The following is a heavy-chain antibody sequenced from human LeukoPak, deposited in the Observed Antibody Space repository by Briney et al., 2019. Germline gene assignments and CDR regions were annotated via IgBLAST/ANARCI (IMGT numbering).Heavy chain of an antibody. V-gene: IGHV3-30-3*01. D-gene: IGHD2-8*01. CDR1: GFTFSSYA. CDR2: ISYDGSNK. J-gene: IGHJ4*02. Sequence: GGSLRLSCAASGFTFSSYAMPWVRQAPGKGLEWVAVISYDGSNKYYADSVKGRFTISRDNSKNTLYLQMNSLRAEDTAVYYCARAGVSCTNGVCYLSPHFDYWGQGTLVTVSS. CDR3: ARAGVSCTNGVCYLSPHFDY.